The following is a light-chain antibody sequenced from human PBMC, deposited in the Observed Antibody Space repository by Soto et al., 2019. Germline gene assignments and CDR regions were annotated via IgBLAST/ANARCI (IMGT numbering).Light chain of an antibody. V-gene: IGLV1-44*01. J-gene: IGLJ3*02. CDR3: SSYVGNNNLV. CDR2: SNN. Sequence: QSVLTQPPSASGTPGQRVTISCSGSSSNIGSNTVNWYQQLPGTAPKLLIYSNNQRPSGVPDRFSGSKSGKTASLTVSGLQADDEADYYCSSYVGNNNLVFGGGTKVTVL. CDR1: SSNIGSNT.